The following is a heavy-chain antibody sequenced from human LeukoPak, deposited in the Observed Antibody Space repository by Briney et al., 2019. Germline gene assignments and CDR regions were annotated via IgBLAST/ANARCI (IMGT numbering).Heavy chain of an antibody. V-gene: IGHV3-21*01. CDR3: ARDAHYDFWSGYYSTWPLGY. CDR1: GFTFSSYS. CDR2: ISSSISYI. D-gene: IGHD3-3*01. Sequence: GGSLRLSCAASGFTFSSYSINWVRQAPGKGLEWVSSISSSISYIYYADSVKGRFTISRDNTKNSLYLQMNSLRAEDTAVYYCARDAHYDFWSGYYSTWPLGYWGQGTLVTVSS. J-gene: IGHJ4*02.